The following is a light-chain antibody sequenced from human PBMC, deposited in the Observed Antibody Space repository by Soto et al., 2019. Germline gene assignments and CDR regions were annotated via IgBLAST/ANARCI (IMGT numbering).Light chain of an antibody. V-gene: IGKV3-20*01. J-gene: IGKJ1*01. Sequence: EIVLTHFPGTLSLSPGERATLSCRASQSVSSTYLAWYQQKPGQAPRLLIYGASNRATGIPDRFSGSGSGTDFTLTISRLEPEDFAVYYCQQYGGSRWTFGQGTKVDIK. CDR3: QQYGGSRWT. CDR2: GAS. CDR1: QSVSSTY.